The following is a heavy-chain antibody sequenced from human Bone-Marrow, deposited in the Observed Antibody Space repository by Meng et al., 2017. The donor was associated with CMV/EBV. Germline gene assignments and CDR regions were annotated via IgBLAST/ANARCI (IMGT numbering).Heavy chain of an antibody. V-gene: IGHV1-69*12. CDR3: ASGGYSYGYRDY. CDR1: GGTFSSYA. J-gene: IGHJ4*02. Sequence: VQRVECGAGVKKPGSSVKVSCKASGGTFSSYAISWVRQAPGQGLEWMGGIIPIFGTANYAQKFQGRVTITADESTSTAYMELSSLRSEDTAVYYCASGGYSYGYRDYWGQGTLVTVSS. CDR2: IIPIFGTA. D-gene: IGHD5-18*01.